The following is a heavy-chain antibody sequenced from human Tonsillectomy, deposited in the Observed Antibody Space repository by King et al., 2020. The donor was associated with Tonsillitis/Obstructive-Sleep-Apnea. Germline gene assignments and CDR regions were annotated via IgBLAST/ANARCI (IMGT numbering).Heavy chain of an antibody. V-gene: IGHV3-21*01. D-gene: IGHD2-15*01. J-gene: IGHJ5*02. CDR1: GFTFISHT. CDR3: AREYGYKSGGSWYPSYNWFDP. Sequence: VQLVESGGGLVKPGGSLRLSCAASGFTFISHTMNWVRQAPGKGLEWVSSITSGSNDIYYADSVKGRFTISRDNAKNSLYLQMNSLRAEDTAIYYCAREYGYKSGGSWYPSYNWFDPWGQGTLVTVSS. CDR2: ITSGSNDI.